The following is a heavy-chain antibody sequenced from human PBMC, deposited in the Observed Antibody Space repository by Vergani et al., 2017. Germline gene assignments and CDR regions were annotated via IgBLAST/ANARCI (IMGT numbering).Heavy chain of an antibody. CDR3: ARKQQLANDNQVNWFDP. J-gene: IGHJ5*02. CDR2: ISARYPST. D-gene: IGHD1-1*01. V-gene: IGHV3-23*01. CDR1: GFTFSACP. Sequence: EVQLLQSGGGVIQPGGSVRLSCAASGFTFSACPTTWVRQAPGKGLEWVSAISARYPSTYYADSVKGRFTISRDNSKNMLYLQMNSLRAEDTAVYYCARKQQLANDNQVNWFDPWGQGTLVTVSS.